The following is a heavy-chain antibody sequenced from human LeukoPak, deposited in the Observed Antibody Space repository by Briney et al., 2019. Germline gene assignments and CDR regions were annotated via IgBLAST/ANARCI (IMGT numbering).Heavy chain of an antibody. CDR2: IYHSGST. CDR1: GYSITSGYY. J-gene: IGHJ4*02. Sequence: SETLSLTCGVSGYSITSGYYWCWIRQPPGKGLEWIGSIYHSGSTHYNPSLKSRVTISGDTSKNQFSLKLSSVTAADTAEYYCARHPGGSYRFDYWGQGTLVTVSS. V-gene: IGHV4-38-2*01. CDR3: ARHPGGSYRFDY. D-gene: IGHD1-26*01.